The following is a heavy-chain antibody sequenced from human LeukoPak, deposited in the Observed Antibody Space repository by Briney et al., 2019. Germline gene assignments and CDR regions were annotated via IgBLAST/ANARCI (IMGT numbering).Heavy chain of an antibody. CDR2: VYSSGST. CDR1: GDSITGYF. J-gene: IGHJ4*02. CDR3: ARESRVGTSLYLVY. V-gene: IGHV4-4*07. Sequence: SETLSLTCIVSGDSITGYFWSWVRQSAGKGLEYIGRVYSSGSTHYNPSLKSLVTVSVDTSKNQFSLKLASVTAADTATYYCARESRVGTSLYLVYWGQGTLVTVSS. D-gene: IGHD1-26*01.